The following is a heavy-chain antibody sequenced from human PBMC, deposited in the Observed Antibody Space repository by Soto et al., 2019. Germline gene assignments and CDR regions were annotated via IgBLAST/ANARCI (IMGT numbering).Heavy chain of an antibody. Sequence: QVQLVQSGAEVKKPGASVKVSCKASGYTFTSYGISWVRQAPGQGLEWMGWISAYNGNTNYAQKLQGRVTMTTDTDASTADRGVRSMRSDGTAVYYGGRGGTGTTAGGGYYYYYYGMDVWGQGTTVTVSS. CDR2: ISAYNGNT. J-gene: IGHJ6*02. D-gene: IGHD4-17*01. CDR3: GRGGTGTTAGGGYYYYYYGMDV. CDR1: GYTFTSYG. V-gene: IGHV1-18*04.